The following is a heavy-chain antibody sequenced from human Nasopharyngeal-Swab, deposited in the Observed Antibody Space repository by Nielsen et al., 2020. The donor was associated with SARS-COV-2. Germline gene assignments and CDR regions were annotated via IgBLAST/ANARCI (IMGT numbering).Heavy chain of an antibody. Sequence: GGSLRLSCTGFGYSFANYWIGWVRQKPGKGLEWMGIIYPGNSQTKYSPTFQGQVTISAERSINTAYLQWSTLKASDSAMYFCARRAARDGYNYEVDPWGQGTLVTVSS. D-gene: IGHD5-24*01. J-gene: IGHJ5*01. V-gene: IGHV5-51*01. CDR2: IYPGNSQT. CDR3: ARRAARDGYNYEVDP. CDR1: GYSFANYW.